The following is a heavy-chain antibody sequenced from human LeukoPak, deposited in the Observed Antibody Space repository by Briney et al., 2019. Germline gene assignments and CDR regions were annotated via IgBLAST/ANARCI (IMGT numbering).Heavy chain of an antibody. CDR1: GFTFRNVW. CDR3: AVSRIAGAVDVFDM. J-gene: IGHJ3*02. CDR2: IYSGGNT. Sequence: PGGSLRLSCAASGFTFRNVWMSWVRQAPGKGLEWVSVIYSGGNTYYADSVKGRFTISRDNSKNTVSLQMNSLRDEDTAVYFCAVSRIAGAVDVFDMWGQGTMVTVSS. V-gene: IGHV3-66*01. D-gene: IGHD1-26*01.